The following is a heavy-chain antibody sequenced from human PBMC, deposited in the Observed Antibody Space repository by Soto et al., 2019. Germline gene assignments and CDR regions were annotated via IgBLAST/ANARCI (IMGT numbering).Heavy chain of an antibody. Sequence: QVQLVQSGPEVKKPGASVKVSCKTSGYTFTSHGVSWVRQAPGPGLEWMGWISGYNGHTKYAQTFQGRVTLTTDTPTSTADMELRSLRFDYTAVYYCVRDPADCSSSSCSEDYWGQGTLVTVSS. CDR2: ISGYNGHT. V-gene: IGHV1-18*01. CDR1: GYTFTSHG. J-gene: IGHJ4*02. D-gene: IGHD2-15*01. CDR3: VRDPADCSSSSCSEDY.